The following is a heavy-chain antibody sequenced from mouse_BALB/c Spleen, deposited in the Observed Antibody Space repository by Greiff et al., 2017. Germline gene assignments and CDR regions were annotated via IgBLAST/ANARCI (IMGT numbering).Heavy chain of an antibody. CDR3: TRDQGYFDY. CDR2: IYPGSGST. J-gene: IGHJ2*01. V-gene: IGHV1S22*01. CDR1: GYTFTSYW. D-gene: IGHD3-2*02. Sequence: LKQPGSELVRPGASVKLSCKASGYTFTSYWMHWVKQRPGQGLEWIGNIYPGSGSTNYDEKFKSKATLTVDTSSSTAYMQLSSLTSEDSAVYYCTRDQGYFDYWGQGTTLTVSS.